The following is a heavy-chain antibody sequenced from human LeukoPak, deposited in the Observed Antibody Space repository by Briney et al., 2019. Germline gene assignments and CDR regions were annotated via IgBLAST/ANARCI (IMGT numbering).Heavy chain of an antibody. J-gene: IGHJ4*02. V-gene: IGHV3-23*01. CDR3: AKFLSYYYDSRGYYYDY. CDR1: GFTFSSYA. Sequence: GGSLRLSCAASGFTFSSYAMSWVRQAPGKGLEWVSAISGSGGSTYYADSVKGRFTISRDNSKNTLYLQMNRLRAEDTAVYYCAKFLSYYYDSRGYYYDYWGQGTLVTVSS. CDR2: ISGSGGST. D-gene: IGHD3-22*01.